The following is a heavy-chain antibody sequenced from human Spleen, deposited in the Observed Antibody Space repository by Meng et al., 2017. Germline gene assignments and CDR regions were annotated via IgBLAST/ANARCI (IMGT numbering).Heavy chain of an antibody. V-gene: IGHV6-1*01. J-gene: IGHJ5*02. CDR2: TYYRSKWYN. CDR3: ARAVASSFDP. D-gene: IGHD5-12*01. CDR1: GDSVSNNSAS. Sequence: QVQLQQSGPGLVKHSQTLSLTCAISGDSVSNNSASWTWIRQSPSRGLEWLGRTYYRSKWYNDYAGSVKSRITINPDTSKNQFSLQLSSVTPEDTAVYYCARAVASSFDPWGQGTLVTVSS.